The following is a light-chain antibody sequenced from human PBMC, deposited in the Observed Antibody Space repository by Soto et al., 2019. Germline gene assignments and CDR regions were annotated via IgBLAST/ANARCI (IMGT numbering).Light chain of an antibody. V-gene: IGKV4-1*01. Sequence: DIVMTQSPDSLALSLGERATINCKSSRSVLSSSSNKQFLDWYQQKPRQPPRLLIYWESTRESGVPDRFSGSGSGTDFTLTISSLQAEDVAVYYCQQYYSSPLTFGPGTKLEIK. CDR2: WES. CDR1: RSVLSSSSNKQF. J-gene: IGKJ3*01. CDR3: QQYYSSPLT.